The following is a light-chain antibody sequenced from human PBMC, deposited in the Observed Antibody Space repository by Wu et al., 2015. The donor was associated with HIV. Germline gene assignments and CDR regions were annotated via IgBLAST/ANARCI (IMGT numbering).Light chain of an antibody. CDR2: ETS. Sequence: EIVLTQSPGTVSLSPGERATLSCRASQTVTDSKLAWYQQKPGQAPRLLIYETSSRATGIPYRFSGSGSGTDFTLTISRLEPEDFTVYYCQRYGSSPYTFGQGTKLEIK. CDR1: QTVTDSK. J-gene: IGKJ2*01. V-gene: IGKV3-20*01. CDR3: QRYGSSPYT.